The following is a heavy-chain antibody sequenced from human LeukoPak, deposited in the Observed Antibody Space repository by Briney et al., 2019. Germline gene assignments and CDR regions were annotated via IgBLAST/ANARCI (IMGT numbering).Heavy chain of an antibody. CDR2: ISWNSGSI. Sequence: GGSLRLSCAASGFTFDDYAMHRVRQAPGKGLEWVSGISWNSGSIGYADSVKGRFTISRDNAKNSLYLQMNSLRAEDTALYYCAKEDSSWYYFDYWGQGTLVTVSS. CDR3: AKEDSSWYYFDY. J-gene: IGHJ4*02. V-gene: IGHV3-9*01. CDR1: GFTFDDYA. D-gene: IGHD6-13*01.